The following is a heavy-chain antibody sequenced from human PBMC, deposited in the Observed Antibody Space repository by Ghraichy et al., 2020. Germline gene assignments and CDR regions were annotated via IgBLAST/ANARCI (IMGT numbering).Heavy chain of an antibody. CDR2: IKQDGSEK. CDR3: ASGGAYYYDSSGYYFDY. V-gene: IGHV3-7*01. CDR1: GFTFSSYW. D-gene: IGHD3-22*01. Sequence: GESLNISCAASGFTFSSYWMSWVRQAPGKGLEWVANIKQDGSEKYYVDSVKGRFTISRDNAKNSLYLQMNSLRAEDTAVYYCASGGAYYYDSSGYYFDYWGQGTLVTVSS. J-gene: IGHJ4*02.